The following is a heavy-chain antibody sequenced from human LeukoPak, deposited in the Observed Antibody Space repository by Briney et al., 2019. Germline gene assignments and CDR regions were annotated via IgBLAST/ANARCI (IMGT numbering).Heavy chain of an antibody. CDR3: AVKYYYGSGSYSNYYYYYMDV. J-gene: IGHJ6*03. CDR2: IYYSGST. Sequence: PSETLSLTCTVPGGSISSYYWSWIRQPPGKGRGWIGYIYYSGSTNYNPSLKSRVTISVDTSKNQFSLKLSSVTAADTAVYYCAVKYYYGSGSYSNYYYYYMDVWGKGTTVTVSS. V-gene: IGHV4-59*01. CDR1: GGSISSYY. D-gene: IGHD3-10*01.